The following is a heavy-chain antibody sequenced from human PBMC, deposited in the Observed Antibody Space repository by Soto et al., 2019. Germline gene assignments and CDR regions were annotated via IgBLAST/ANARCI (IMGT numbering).Heavy chain of an antibody. V-gene: IGHV3-23*01. Sequence: GGSLRLSCAASGFTFSSYAMSWVRQAPGKGLEWVSAISGGGGSTYYADSVKGRVTISRDNSKNTLYLQMNSLRAEDTAVYYCAKVSLGATTITDYYYYGLDVWGQGTTVTVSS. J-gene: IGHJ6*02. D-gene: IGHD1-26*01. CDR3: AKVSLGATTITDYYYYGLDV. CDR1: GFTFSSYA. CDR2: ISGGGGST.